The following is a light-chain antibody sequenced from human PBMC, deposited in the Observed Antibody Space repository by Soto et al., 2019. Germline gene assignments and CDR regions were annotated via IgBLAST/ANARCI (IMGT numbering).Light chain of an antibody. V-gene: IGLV1-40*01. CDR1: NFNIGSNYD. Sequence: QSVLTQPPSVSGAPRQRVTLSCTGSNFNIGSNYDVNWYQQLPGKAPKLLLYGDRIRPSGVPDRFSGSQSGTSASLAITGLQAEDEGHYYCQSYDSSLSGWVFGGGTKVTVL. J-gene: IGLJ3*02. CDR2: GDR. CDR3: QSYDSSLSGWV.